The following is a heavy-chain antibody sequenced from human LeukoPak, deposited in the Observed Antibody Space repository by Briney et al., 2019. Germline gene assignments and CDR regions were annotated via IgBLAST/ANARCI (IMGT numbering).Heavy chain of an antibody. Sequence: PGGSLRLSCAASGFTVISNYMSWVRQAPGKGLEWVSVIYSGGSTYYADSVKGRFTISRDNSKNTFYLQMNSLRAEDTAVYYCARGVSYGSGSYIGDPWGQGTLVTVSS. D-gene: IGHD3-10*01. CDR2: IYSGGST. J-gene: IGHJ5*02. CDR1: GFTVISNY. V-gene: IGHV3-53*01. CDR3: ARGVSYGSGSYIGDP.